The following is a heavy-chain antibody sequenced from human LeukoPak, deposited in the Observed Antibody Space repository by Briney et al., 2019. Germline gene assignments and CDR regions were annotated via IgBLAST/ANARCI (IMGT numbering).Heavy chain of an antibody. V-gene: IGHV5-51*01. CDR1: GYSFTSYW. D-gene: IGHD5-12*01. CDR3: ARHIGYSAWNPDY. J-gene: IGHJ4*02. CDR2: IYPYDSDT. Sequence: GESLKISCKASGYSFTSYWIGWLRQMPGKGLEWMGIIYPYDSDTRYSPSFQGQVTISADKSISTAYLQWSNLKASDTAMYYCARHIGYSAWNPDYWGQGTLVTVSS.